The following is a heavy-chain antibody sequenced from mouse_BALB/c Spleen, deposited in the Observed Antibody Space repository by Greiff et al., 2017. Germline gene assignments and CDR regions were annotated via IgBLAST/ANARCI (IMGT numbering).Heavy chain of an antibody. D-gene: IGHD2-1*01. J-gene: IGHJ4*01. V-gene: IGHV5-12-1*01. CDR3: ARRMGGNFYAMDY. CDR1: GFAFSSYD. Sequence: EVQVVESGGGLVKPGGSLKLSCAASGFAFSSYDMSWVRQTPEKRLEWVAYISSGGGSTYYPDTVKGRFTISRDNAKNTLYLQMSSLKSEDTAMYYCARRMGGNFYAMDYWGQGTSVTVSS. CDR2: ISSGGGST.